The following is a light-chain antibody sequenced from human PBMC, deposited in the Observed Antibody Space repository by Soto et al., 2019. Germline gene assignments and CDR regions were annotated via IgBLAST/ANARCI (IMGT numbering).Light chain of an antibody. CDR3: QQYNSYSPT. J-gene: IGKJ1*01. Sequence: DIQMTQSPSTLSASVGDRVTITCRASQSISVWLAWYQQKAGKAPNLLIYKASRLESGVPSRFSGSGSETEFTRTISGLQPGDSATYYGQQYNSYSPTFGQGTKVEVK. CDR2: KAS. V-gene: IGKV1-5*03. CDR1: QSISVW.